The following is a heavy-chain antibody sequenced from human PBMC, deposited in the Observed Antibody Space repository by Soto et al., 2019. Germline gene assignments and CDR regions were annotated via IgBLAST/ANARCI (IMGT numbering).Heavy chain of an antibody. CDR1: GFTSSSYA. D-gene: IGHD2-8*01. CDR3: AKGMVVLTYYYYYGMDV. Sequence: GGSLRLSCAASGFTSSSYAMSWVRQAPGKGLEWVSAISGSGGSTYYADSVKGRFTISRDNSKNTLYLQMNSLRAEDTAVYYCAKGMVVLTYYYYYGMDVWGQGTTVTVSS. V-gene: IGHV3-23*01. CDR2: ISGSGGST. J-gene: IGHJ6*02.